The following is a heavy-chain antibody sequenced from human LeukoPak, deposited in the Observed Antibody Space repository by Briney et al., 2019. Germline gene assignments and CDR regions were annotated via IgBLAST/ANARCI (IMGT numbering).Heavy chain of an antibody. D-gene: IGHD5-12*01. V-gene: IGHV1-2*06. CDR1: GYTFTSYY. CDR2: INPNSGGT. J-gene: IGHJ4*02. Sequence: GASVKVSCKASGYTFTSYYMHWVRQAPGQGLEWMGRINPNSGGTNYAQKFQGRVTMTRDTSISIAYMELSRLRSDDTAVYYCARDSTNSGYDLWGQGTLVTVSS. CDR3: ARDSTNSGYDL.